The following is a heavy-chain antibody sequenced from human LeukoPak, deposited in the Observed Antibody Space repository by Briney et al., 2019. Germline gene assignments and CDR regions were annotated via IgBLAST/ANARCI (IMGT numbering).Heavy chain of an antibody. V-gene: IGHV3-30*04. CDR3: ARGSMGYGDY. CDR2: ISYDGSNK. Sequence: GGSLRLSCAASGFTFSSYAMHWVRQAPGKGLEWVAVISYDGSNKYYADPVKGRFTISRDNSKNTLYLQMNSLRAEDTAVYYCARGSMGYGDYWGQGTLVTVSS. D-gene: IGHD5-12*01. J-gene: IGHJ4*02. CDR1: GFTFSSYA.